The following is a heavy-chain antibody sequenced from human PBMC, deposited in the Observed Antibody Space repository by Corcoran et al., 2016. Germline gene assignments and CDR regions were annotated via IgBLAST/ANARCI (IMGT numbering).Heavy chain of an antibody. CDR2: ISGNNGNT. V-gene: IGHV1-18*01. CDR3: ARGDPAVMNWFDP. J-gene: IGHJ5*02. D-gene: IGHD3-10*01. CDR1: GYTFSDYG. Sequence: QIQLVQSGAEVKTPGASVKVSCKASGYTFSDYGIYWVRQAPGQGLEWMGWISGNNGNTKYAQKIQGRVTMTTDTSTTTAYMELRSLRSDDTAVYYCARGDPAVMNWFDPWGQGTLVTVSS.